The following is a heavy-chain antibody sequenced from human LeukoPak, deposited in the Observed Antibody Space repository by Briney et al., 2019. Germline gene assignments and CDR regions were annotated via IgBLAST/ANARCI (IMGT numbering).Heavy chain of an antibody. V-gene: IGHV3-7*05. J-gene: IGHJ4*02. CDR1: GFSFSVYW. CDR3: ARDTGYNTFDY. Sequence: GGSLRLSCATSGFSFSVYWMSWVRQPPGKGLEWVANIEEDGSDKYYVDSVKGRFTISRDNAKNSLYLQMNSLRAEDTAVYYCARDTGYNTFDYWGQGTLVTVSS. CDR2: IEEDGSDK. D-gene: IGHD5-24*01.